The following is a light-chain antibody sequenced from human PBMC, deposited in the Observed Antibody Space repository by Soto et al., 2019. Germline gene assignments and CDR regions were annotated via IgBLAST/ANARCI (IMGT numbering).Light chain of an antibody. J-gene: IGLJ3*02. CDR2: EVS. Sequence: QSVLTQPPSVSAAPGQKVTISCSGSGSNIGENYVSWYQQDPGKAPKLIIYEVSNRPSGVSNRFSGSKSGNTASLTISGLQAEDEADYYCSSYTRSSTLVVFGGGTKLTVL. CDR1: GSNIGENY. V-gene: IGLV2-14*01. CDR3: SSYTRSSTLVV.